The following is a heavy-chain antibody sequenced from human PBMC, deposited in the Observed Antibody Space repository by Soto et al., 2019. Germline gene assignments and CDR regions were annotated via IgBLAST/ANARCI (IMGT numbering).Heavy chain of an antibody. CDR3: VKEEAHCCEWSYYFDS. CDR1: GFKFSDYT. CDR2: ISNNGSDT. Sequence: PGVSLRLSCSASGFKFSDYTMHWVRQTPGKGLEFVSAISNNGSDTYYGDSVKGRFYISRDNSRNTLYLQMNSLNTDDSAKYYCVKEEAHCCEWSYYFDSWGQGTQVTVSS. D-gene: IGHD3-3*01. J-gene: IGHJ4*02. V-gene: IGHV3-64D*06.